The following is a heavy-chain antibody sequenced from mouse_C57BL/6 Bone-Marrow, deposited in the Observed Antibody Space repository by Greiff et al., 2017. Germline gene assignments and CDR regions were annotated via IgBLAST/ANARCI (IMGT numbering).Heavy chain of an antibody. CDR1: GFTFSDYG. J-gene: IGHJ4*01. CDR3: AKRLRYAMDY. V-gene: IGHV5-17*01. Sequence: DVQLVESGGGLVKPGGSLKLSCAASGFTFSDYGMHWVRQAPEKGLEWVAYISSGSSTIYFADTVKGRFTSSRDNAKNTLFLQMTSLRYEDTARYFCAKRLRYAMDYWGQETSVTASS. CDR2: ISSGSSTI. D-gene: IGHD2-2*01.